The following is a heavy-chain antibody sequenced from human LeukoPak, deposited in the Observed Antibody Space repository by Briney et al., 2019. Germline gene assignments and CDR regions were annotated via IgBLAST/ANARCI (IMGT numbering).Heavy chain of an antibody. CDR3: ASFSNVNFDY. CDR2: ISGSGATI. CDR1: GFTFSSYE. D-gene: IGHD2/OR15-2a*01. J-gene: IGHJ4*02. V-gene: IGHV3-48*03. Sequence: GGSLRLSCAASGFTFSSYEMNWVRQAPGKGLEWVAYISGSGATIKYADSVKVRFTISRDNSKNTLSLQMNTLRPEDTAVYYCASFSNVNFDYWGQGTLVTVSS.